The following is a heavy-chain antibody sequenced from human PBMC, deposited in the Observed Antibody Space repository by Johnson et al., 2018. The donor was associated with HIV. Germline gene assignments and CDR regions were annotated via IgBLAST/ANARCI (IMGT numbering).Heavy chain of an antibody. CDR1: GFTFASSA. Sequence: VQLVESGGGLEQPGGSLRLSCAASGFTFASSAMSWVRQAPGKGLEWVSAISDSGSTYYADSVKGRFTISRDNSKNTLYLQMNSLRAEDTAVYYCARDDTEADGAFDIWGQGTMVTVSS. CDR3: ARDDTEADGAFDI. D-gene: IGHD2-2*02. V-gene: IGHV3-23*04. J-gene: IGHJ3*02. CDR2: ISDSGST.